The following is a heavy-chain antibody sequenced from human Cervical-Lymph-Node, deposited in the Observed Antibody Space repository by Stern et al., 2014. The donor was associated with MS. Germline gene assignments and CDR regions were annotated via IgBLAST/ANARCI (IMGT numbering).Heavy chain of an antibody. CDR2: INPNGSVT. V-gene: IGHV1-46*01. J-gene: IGHJ4*02. D-gene: IGHD3-16*01. CDR3: TRAVGGVGRE. CDR1: GYTFTNYY. Sequence: VQLVESGPEVKKPGASVMVSCKTSGYTFTNYYIHWVRQAPGQGLEWMGIINPNGSVTASAQKFQGRLTMTRDTSPNTVYMRLITLTSEDTAMYYCTRAVGGVGREWGQGTLVFVSS.